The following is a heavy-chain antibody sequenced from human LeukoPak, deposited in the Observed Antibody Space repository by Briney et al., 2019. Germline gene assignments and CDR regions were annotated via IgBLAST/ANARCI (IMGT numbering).Heavy chain of an antibody. Sequence: SVKVSCKASGGTFSSYAISWVRQAPGQGLEWMGRIIPILGIANYAQKFQGRVTITADKSTSTAYMELSSLRSEDTAVYYCAVMVGGGKRYCSGGSCYSGFDYWGQGTLVTVSS. D-gene: IGHD2-15*01. CDR3: AVMVGGGKRYCSGGSCYSGFDY. CDR2: IIPILGIA. J-gene: IGHJ4*02. CDR1: GGTFSSYA. V-gene: IGHV1-69*04.